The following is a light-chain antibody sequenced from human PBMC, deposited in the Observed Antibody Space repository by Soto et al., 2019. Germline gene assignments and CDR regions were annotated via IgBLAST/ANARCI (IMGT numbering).Light chain of an antibody. Sequence: VLXQSPGTLSLSPGERASLSCRASQTVGSNYVAWYQQKPGQAPRLLIYGASTRATGIPDRFSGSGSGTDFTLTINRXEPEDVAVYHCQQYGSSPLTFGGGTKVDNK. CDR3: QQYGSSPLT. V-gene: IGKV3-20*01. CDR1: QTVGSNY. J-gene: IGKJ4*01. CDR2: GAS.